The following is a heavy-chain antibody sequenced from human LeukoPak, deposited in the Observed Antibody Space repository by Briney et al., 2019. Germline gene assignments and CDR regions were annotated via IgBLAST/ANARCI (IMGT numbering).Heavy chain of an antibody. J-gene: IGHJ6*02. V-gene: IGHV4-59*11. CDR3: AGDPVVTRGMDV. CDR2: IHYTGTT. Sequence: SETLSLTCIVSGGSINSHYWSWIRQPPGKGLEWIGDIHYTGTTKYNPSVKSRVTISIDTSKNQFSLKLNSVTAADTAVYYCAGDPVVTRGMDVWGQGTTVTVSS. CDR1: GGSINSHY. D-gene: IGHD3-22*01.